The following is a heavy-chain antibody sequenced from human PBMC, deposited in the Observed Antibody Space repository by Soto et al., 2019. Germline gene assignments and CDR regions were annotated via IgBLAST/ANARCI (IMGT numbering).Heavy chain of an antibody. V-gene: IGHV3-23*01. J-gene: IGHJ4*02. CDR3: AKLGRESSSYYFDY. D-gene: IGHD6-6*01. CDR1: GFTFSSYA. CDR2: ISGSGGST. Sequence: GGSLRLSCAASGFTFSSYAMSWVRQAPGKGLEWVSAISGSGGSTYYADSVKGRFTISRGNSKNTLYLQMNSLRAEDTAVYYCAKLGRESSSYYFDYWGQGTLVTVSS.